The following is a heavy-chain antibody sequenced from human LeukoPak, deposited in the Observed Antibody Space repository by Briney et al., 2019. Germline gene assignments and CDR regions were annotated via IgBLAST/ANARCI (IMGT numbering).Heavy chain of an antibody. CDR2: ISWNSGII. CDR3: AKDIRAAGTRYFDY. D-gene: IGHD6-13*01. V-gene: IGHV3-9*01. CDR1: GFTFYDYA. J-gene: IGHJ4*02. Sequence: GGSLRLSCAASGFTFYDYAMHWVRQAPGKGLEWVSGISWNSGIIGYADSVKGRFTISRDNAKNSLYLQMNSLRAEDTALYYCAKDIRAAGTRYFDYWGQGTLVTVSS.